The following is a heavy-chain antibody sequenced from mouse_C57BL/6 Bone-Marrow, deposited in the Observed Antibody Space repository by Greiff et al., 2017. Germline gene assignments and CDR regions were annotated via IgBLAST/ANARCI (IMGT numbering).Heavy chain of an antibody. CDR3: ARYYYYGSKGYFDV. Sequence: VKLVESGAELARPGASVKLSCKASGYTFTSYGISWVKQRTGQGLEWIGEIYPRSGNTYYNEKFKGKATLTADKSSSTAYMELRSLTSEDSAVYFCARYYYYGSKGYFDVWGTGTTVTVSS. CDR2: IYPRSGNT. V-gene: IGHV1-81*01. CDR1: GYTFTSYG. J-gene: IGHJ1*03. D-gene: IGHD1-1*01.